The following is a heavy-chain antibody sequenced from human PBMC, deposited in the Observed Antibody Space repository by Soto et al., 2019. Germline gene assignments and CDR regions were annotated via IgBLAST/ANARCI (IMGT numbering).Heavy chain of an antibody. CDR2: IYPGDSDT. D-gene: IGHD4-4*01. Sequence: PGESLKISCKASGYLFTTYWIGWVRQMPGKGLEWMGIIYPGDSDTRYSPPLQGQVTISADKSISTAYLQWSSLKASDTAMYYCARGRRETVTTSPYYFDYWGHGTLVTVSS. CDR1: GYLFTTYW. J-gene: IGHJ4*01. CDR3: ARGRRETVTTSPYYFDY. V-gene: IGHV5-51*01.